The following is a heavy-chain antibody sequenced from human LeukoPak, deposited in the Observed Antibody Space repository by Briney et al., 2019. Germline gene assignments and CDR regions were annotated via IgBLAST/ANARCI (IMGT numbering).Heavy chain of an antibody. D-gene: IGHD3-10*01. CDR3: ARHIGNYGSGSFFNWFDP. CDR1: GFTFSSYA. J-gene: IGHJ5*02. CDR2: IYYSRST. Sequence: GSLRLSCAASGFTFSSYAMSWVRQAPGKGLEWIGSIYYSRSTYYNPSLKSRVTISVDTSKNQFSLKLSSVTAADTAVYYCARHIGNYGSGSFFNWFDPWGQGTLVTVSS. V-gene: IGHV4-39*01.